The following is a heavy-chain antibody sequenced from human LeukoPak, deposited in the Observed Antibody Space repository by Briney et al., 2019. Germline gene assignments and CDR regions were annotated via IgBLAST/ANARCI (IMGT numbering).Heavy chain of an antibody. CDR3: ARFDPGVHPGDY. V-gene: IGHV1-69*13. CDR2: IIPISGTA. D-gene: IGHD3-10*01. Sequence: EASVKVSCKASGGTFSNYGIGWVRQAPGQGLEWLGGIIPISGTANSAQNFQGRVTITADESTTTAYMELSSLRSDDTAVYYCARFDPGVHPGDYWGQGTLVTVSS. J-gene: IGHJ4*02. CDR1: GGTFSNYG.